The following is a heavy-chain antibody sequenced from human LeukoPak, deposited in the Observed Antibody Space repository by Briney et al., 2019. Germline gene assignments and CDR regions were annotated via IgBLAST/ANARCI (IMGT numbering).Heavy chain of an antibody. CDR1: GYTFTSYG. J-gene: IGHJ3*02. V-gene: IGHV1-18*01. CDR2: ISSYNGNT. Sequence: ASAKVSCKASGYTFTSYGISWVRQAPGQGLEWMGWISSYNGNTKYTQKLQGRVTMTTDSSTRTVYMELRSLRSDDTAVYYCARVYDDYGGYRGAFDIWGQGTVVTVSS. D-gene: IGHD4-17*01. CDR3: ARVYDDYGGYRGAFDI.